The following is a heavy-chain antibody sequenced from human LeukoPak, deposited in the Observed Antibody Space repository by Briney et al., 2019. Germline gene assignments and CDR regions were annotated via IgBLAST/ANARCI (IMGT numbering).Heavy chain of an antibody. J-gene: IGHJ4*02. CDR3: ARMYRYSGSYFPDY. V-gene: IGHV3-21*01. D-gene: IGHD1-26*01. CDR1: GFTFSSYS. CDR2: ISSSSSYM. Sequence: GGSLRLSCAASGFTFSSYSMNWVRQAPGKGLEWVSSISSSSSYMYYADSVKGRFTISRDNAKNSLYLQMNSLRAEDTAVYYCARMYRYSGSYFPDYWGQGTLVTVSS.